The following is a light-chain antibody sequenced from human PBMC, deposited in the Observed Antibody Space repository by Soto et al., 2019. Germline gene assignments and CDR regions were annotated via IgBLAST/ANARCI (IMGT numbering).Light chain of an antibody. CDR2: AAS. Sequence: DIQMTQSPSSLSASVGDRVTITCRTSQSVSNYLNWYQQKSWKAPKLLIYAASTLQTGVPSRFSGSGSGTDFTLTISSLQPEDFATYYCQQSYSSPRTFRQGTKVEIK. CDR1: QSVSNY. CDR3: QQSYSSPRT. V-gene: IGKV1-39*01. J-gene: IGKJ1*01.